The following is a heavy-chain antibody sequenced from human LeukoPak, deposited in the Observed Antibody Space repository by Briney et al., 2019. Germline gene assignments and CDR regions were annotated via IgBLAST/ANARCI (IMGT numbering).Heavy chain of an antibody. J-gene: IGHJ3*02. Sequence: SQTLSLTCAISGDSVSSNSAAWNWVRQSPSRDLECLGRTYYRSKWYNDYAVSVKSRITINPDTSKNQFSLQLNSVTPEDTAVYYCAREDLLVSSSWSGAFDIWGQGTMVTVSS. CDR1: GDSVSSNSAA. CDR2: TYYRSKWYN. D-gene: IGHD6-13*01. CDR3: AREDLLVSSSWSGAFDI. V-gene: IGHV6-1*01.